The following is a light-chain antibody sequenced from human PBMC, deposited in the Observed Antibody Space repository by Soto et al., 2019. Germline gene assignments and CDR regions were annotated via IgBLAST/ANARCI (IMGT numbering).Light chain of an antibody. V-gene: IGKV1-39*01. CDR2: AAS. CDR1: QSSSSY. CDR3: RRTFSAAVR. J-gene: IGKJ2*03. Sequence: DIHMTQSPSSLSASVGDRVTITCRASQSSSSYLNWYQQKPGEAPKILIYAASTLESGVPSRFSGRGSGPDFSITISSLQPEDFAAYYCRRTFSAAVRFGQGTGMEIK.